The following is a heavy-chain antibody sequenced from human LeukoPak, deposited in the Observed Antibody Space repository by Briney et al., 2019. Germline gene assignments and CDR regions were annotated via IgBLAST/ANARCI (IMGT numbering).Heavy chain of an antibody. Sequence: APVKVSCKASGYTFTSYDINWVRQATGQGLEWMGLMNPNSGNTGYAQKFQGRVTMTRNTSISTAYMELSSLRSEDTAVYYCARGDSSSSWLFNYYYYYGMDVWGQGTTVTVSS. CDR3: ARGDSSSSWLFNYYYYYGMDV. D-gene: IGHD6-13*01. CDR2: MNPNSGNT. J-gene: IGHJ6*02. CDR1: GYTFTSYD. V-gene: IGHV1-8*01.